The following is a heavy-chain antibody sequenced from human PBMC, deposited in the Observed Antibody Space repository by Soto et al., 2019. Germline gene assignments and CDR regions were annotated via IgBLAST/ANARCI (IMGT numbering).Heavy chain of an antibody. J-gene: IGHJ4*02. Sequence: QVQLVESGGGVVQPGRSLRLSCAASGFTFSSYGMHWVRQAPGKGLEWVAVIWYDGSKKDYADSVKGRFTISRDNSKNTLDLQMNNRRAEDEAVYYCGRWGGGHVVVLFGDWGQGALVTVSS. CDR2: IWYDGSKK. CDR3: GRWGGGHVVVLFGD. V-gene: IGHV3-33*01. D-gene: IGHD3-16*01. CDR1: GFTFSSYG.